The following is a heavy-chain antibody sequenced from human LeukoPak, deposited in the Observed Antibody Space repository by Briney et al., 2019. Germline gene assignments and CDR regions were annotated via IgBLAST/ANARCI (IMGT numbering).Heavy chain of an antibody. CDR3: ARRGAMSYYDTTGYPRYYYYMDV. D-gene: IGHD3-22*01. J-gene: IGHJ6*03. Sequence: GASVKVSCKASGYTFTGYYRHWVGQAPGQGVEGMGWINPYSGVTNYAQKFQGRVSMTRDTSISTAYMELSRLRSDDTAVYYCARRGAMSYYDTTGYPRYYYYMDVWGKGTTVTISS. CDR2: INPYSGVT. V-gene: IGHV1-2*02. CDR1: GYTFTGYY.